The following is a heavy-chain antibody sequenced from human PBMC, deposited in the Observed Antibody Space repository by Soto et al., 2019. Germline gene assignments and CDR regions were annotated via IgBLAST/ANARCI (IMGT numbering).Heavy chain of an antibody. CDR2: IFYSGST. J-gene: IGHJ4*02. CDR3: VREGCSGGSCYSGYNLGIDY. Sequence: PSETLSLTCPVSRASVGGTYYYWTWIRQPPGKGLEWIGYIFYSGSTSYNPSLESRVTISADTSKDQFSLKLRSVTAADTDVYYCVREGCSGGSCYSGYNLGIDYWGPGILVTVS. CDR1: RASVGGTYYY. V-gene: IGHV4-61*01. D-gene: IGHD2-15*01.